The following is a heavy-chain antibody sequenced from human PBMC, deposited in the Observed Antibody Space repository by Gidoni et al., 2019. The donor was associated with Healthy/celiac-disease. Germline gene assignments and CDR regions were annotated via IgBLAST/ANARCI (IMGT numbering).Heavy chain of an antibody. Sequence: EVQLVESGGGLVKPGGSLRLSCAASGFTFRSYRMNWVSQAPGKSLGWVSSISSSSSYIYYADSVKVRFTISRDNAKNSLYLQMNSLRAEDTAVYYCARDLAQYYYDSSGPQDYWGQGTLVTVSS. CDR2: ISSSSSYI. CDR1: GFTFRSYR. CDR3: ARDLAQYYYDSSGPQDY. D-gene: IGHD3-22*01. V-gene: IGHV3-21*01. J-gene: IGHJ4*02.